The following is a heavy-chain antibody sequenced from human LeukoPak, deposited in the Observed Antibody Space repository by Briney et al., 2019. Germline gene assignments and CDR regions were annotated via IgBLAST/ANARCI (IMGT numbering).Heavy chain of an antibody. J-gene: IGHJ4*02. D-gene: IGHD2-15*01. Sequence: GGSLRLSCAASGFTFSSYAMSWVRQAPGKGLEWVSAISGSGGSTYYADSVKGRFTISRDNSRNTMYLQMNSLRVEDAAVYYCAKAPVTSCRGAFCYPFDSWGQGTLVTVSS. CDR2: ISGSGGST. CDR3: AKAPVTSCRGAFCYPFDS. CDR1: GFTFSSYA. V-gene: IGHV3-23*01.